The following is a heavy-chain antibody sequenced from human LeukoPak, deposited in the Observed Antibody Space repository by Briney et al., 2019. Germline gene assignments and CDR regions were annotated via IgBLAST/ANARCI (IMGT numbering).Heavy chain of an antibody. D-gene: IGHD3-22*01. J-gene: IGHJ4*02. CDR3: AKDRWHYDSSGYED. CDR1: GFTFSDYA. V-gene: IGHV3-23*01. CDR2: ISGGSSGST. Sequence: PGGSLRLSCAASGFTFSDYAMSWVRQAPGKGLEWLSVISGGSSGSTYYADSVTGRFTVSRDNSKNTVDLQMNNLRVDDTAIYYCAKDRWHYDSSGYEDWGQGTLVTVSS.